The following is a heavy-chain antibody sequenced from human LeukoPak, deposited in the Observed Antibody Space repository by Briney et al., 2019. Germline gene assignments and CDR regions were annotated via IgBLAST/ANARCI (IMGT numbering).Heavy chain of an antibody. CDR1: GYTFTSYW. J-gene: IGHJ4*02. D-gene: IGHD1-26*01. Sequence: GESLKISCKGSGYTFTSYWIGWVRQMPGKGLEWMGIVHPGDSDTRYSPSFEGQVTISVDKSISTAYLQWSSLKASDTAIYYCARSPWSSYDYWGQGTLVTVSS. V-gene: IGHV5-51*01. CDR2: VHPGDSDT. CDR3: ARSPWSSYDY.